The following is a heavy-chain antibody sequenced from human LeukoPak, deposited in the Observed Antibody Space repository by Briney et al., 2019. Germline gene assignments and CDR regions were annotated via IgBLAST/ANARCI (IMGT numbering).Heavy chain of an antibody. J-gene: IGHJ4*02. CDR2: ISYDRSNK. CDR1: GFTFSSYA. V-gene: IGHV3-30*04. CDR3: ARGSYYYDSSGYLDY. D-gene: IGHD3-22*01. Sequence: GRSLRLSCAASGFTFSSYAMHWVRQAPGKGLEWVAVISYDRSNKYYADSVKGRFTISRDNSKNTLYLQMNSLRAEDTAVYYCARGSYYYDSSGYLDYWGQGTLVTVSS.